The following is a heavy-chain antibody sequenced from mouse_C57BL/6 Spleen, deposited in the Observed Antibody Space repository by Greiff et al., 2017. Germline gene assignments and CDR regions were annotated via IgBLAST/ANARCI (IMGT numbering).Heavy chain of an antibody. Sequence: QVQLQQSGAELVKPGASVKLSCKASGYTFTEYSIHWVKQRSGQGLEWIGRFYPGSGSIKYNEKFKDKATLTADKSSSTGYMELSRLTSEDSAVYVCARHEYDGYDYWGQGTTLTVSA. J-gene: IGHJ2*01. V-gene: IGHV1-62-2*01. CDR3: ARHEYDGYDY. CDR2: FYPGSGSI. CDR1: GYTFTEYS. D-gene: IGHD2-3*01.